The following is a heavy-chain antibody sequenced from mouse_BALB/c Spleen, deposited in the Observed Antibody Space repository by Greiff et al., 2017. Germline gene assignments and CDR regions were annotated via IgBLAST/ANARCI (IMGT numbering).Heavy chain of an antibody. Sequence: VQLKESGAELVKPGASVKLSCTASGFNIKDTYMHWVKQRPEQGLEWIGRIDPANGNTKYDPKFQGKATITADTSSNTAYLQLSSLTSEDTAVYYCARRGNYGYWGQGTLVTVAA. CDR2: IDPANGNT. J-gene: IGHJ3*01. CDR1: GFNIKDTY. V-gene: IGHV14-3*02. CDR3: ARRGNYGY. D-gene: IGHD2-1*01.